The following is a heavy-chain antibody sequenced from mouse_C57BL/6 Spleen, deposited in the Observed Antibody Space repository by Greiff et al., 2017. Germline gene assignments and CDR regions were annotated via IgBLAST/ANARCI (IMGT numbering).Heavy chain of an antibody. CDR2: IYPGSGST. CDR1: GYTFTSYW. Sequence: QVQLQQPGAELVKPGASVKMSCKASGYTFTSYWITWVKQRPGQGLEWIGDIYPGSGSTNYNEKFKSKATLTVDTSSSTAYMQLSSLTSEDSAVYYCARGDSSVTGAMDYWGQGTSVTVSS. CDR3: ARGDSSVTGAMDY. J-gene: IGHJ4*01. V-gene: IGHV1-55*01. D-gene: IGHD3-2*02.